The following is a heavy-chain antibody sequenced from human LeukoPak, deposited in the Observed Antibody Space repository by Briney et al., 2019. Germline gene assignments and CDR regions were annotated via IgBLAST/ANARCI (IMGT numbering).Heavy chain of an antibody. J-gene: IGHJ4*02. V-gene: IGHV4-59*08. CDR2: IYYSGST. CDR3: ARLYYAYYYDSSGYYGGFYLDY. D-gene: IGHD3-22*01. CDR1: GGSISSYY. Sequence: SETLSLTCTVSGGSISSYYWSWIRQPPGKGLEWIGYIYYSGSTNYNPSLKSRVTISVDTSKNQFSLKLSSVTAADTAVYYCARLYYAYYYDSSGYYGGFYLDYWGQGTLVTVSS.